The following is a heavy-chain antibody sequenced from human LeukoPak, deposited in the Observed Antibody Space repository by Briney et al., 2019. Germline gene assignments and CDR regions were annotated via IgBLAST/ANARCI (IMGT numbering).Heavy chain of an antibody. J-gene: IGHJ4*02. CDR1: GDSISNGNW. CDR3: ARHGPAGYNLNY. CDR2: IYHSGST. D-gene: IGHD5-24*01. Sequence: PSETLSLTCAVSGDSISNGNWWSWVRQPPGKGLEWIGEIYHSGSTNYNPSLKSRVTISVDKSKNQVSLNLSGVTAADTAVYYCARHGPAGYNLNYWGQGTLVTVSS. V-gene: IGHV4-4*02.